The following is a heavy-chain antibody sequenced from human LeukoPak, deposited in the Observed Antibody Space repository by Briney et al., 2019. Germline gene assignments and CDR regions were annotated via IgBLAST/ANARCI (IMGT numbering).Heavy chain of an antibody. CDR1: GGSISSYY. CDR3: ARLGYTYGPFDY. CDR2: ISYSGST. V-gene: IGHV4-59*01. D-gene: IGHD5-18*01. J-gene: IGHJ4*02. Sequence: SETLSLTCTVSGGSISSYYWSWIRQPPGKGLEWIGYISYSGSTNSNPSLKSRVTISVDTSKNQFSLKLSPVTAADTAVYYCARLGYTYGPFDYWGQGTLVTVSS.